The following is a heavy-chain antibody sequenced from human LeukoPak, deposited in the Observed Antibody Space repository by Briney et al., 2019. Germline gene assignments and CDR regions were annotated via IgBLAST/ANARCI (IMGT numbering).Heavy chain of an antibody. CDR3: AKIVDTAMATGLVDY. CDR2: ISSSGSTI. J-gene: IGHJ4*02. CDR1: GSTFSDYY. V-gene: IGHV3-11*01. Sequence: GGSLRLSCAASGSTFSDYYMSWIRQAPGKGLEWVSYISSSGSTIYYADSVKGRFTISRDNSKNTLYLQMNSLRAEDTAVYYCAKIVDTAMATGLVDYWGQGTLVTVSS. D-gene: IGHD5-18*01.